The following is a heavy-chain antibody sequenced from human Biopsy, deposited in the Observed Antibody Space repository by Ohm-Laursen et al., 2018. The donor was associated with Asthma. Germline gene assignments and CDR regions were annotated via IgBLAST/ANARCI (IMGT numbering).Heavy chain of an antibody. V-gene: IGHV4-39*01. CDR2: IYYSGTT. J-gene: IGHJ6*02. CDR3: VRGSSSWHHGPFHYYYGLDV. Sequence: SETLSLTCSLSSGSGGYMRSGNYYWGWIRQPPGKGLEWIGSIYYSGTTCHNPSLESRVTVSADTSKNQFFLKLTSVTAADTAVYYCVRGSSSWHHGPFHYYYGLDVWGQGTTATVSS. D-gene: IGHD6-13*01. CDR1: SGSGGYMRSGNYY.